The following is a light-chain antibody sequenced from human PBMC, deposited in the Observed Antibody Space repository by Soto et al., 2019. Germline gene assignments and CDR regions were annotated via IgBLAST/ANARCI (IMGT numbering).Light chain of an antibody. CDR2: GAS. V-gene: IGKV3-11*01. CDR3: QQRSGWPWT. Sequence: ILLTQAPATLSLSPGERATLACRASQSINNYLAWFQQKPGQAPRLLIYGASTRASGVPARFSGSGSGTEFTLTITSIEPEDFAVYFCQQRSGWPWTFGQGTRLEIK. CDR1: QSINNY. J-gene: IGKJ5*01.